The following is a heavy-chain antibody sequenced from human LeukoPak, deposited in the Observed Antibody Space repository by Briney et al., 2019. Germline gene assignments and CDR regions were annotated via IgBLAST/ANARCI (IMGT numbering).Heavy chain of an antibody. D-gene: IGHD3-22*01. CDR2: INPNSGGT. CDR3: ARVTMIVVVSPFDY. J-gene: IGHJ4*02. V-gene: IGHV1-2*02. CDR1: GYTFTSYY. Sequence: ASVKVSCKASGYTFTSYYMHWVRQAPGQGLEWMGWINPNSGGTNYAQKFQGRVTMTRDTSISTAYMELSRLRSDDTAVYYCARVTMIVVVSPFDYWGQETLVTVSS.